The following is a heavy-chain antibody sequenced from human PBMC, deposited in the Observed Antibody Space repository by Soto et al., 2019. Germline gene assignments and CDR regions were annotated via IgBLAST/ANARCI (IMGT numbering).Heavy chain of an antibody. CDR1: GGTFSTYS. CDR2: SPPIFGTS. Sequence: QVQLVQSGAEVKKPGSSVKVSCKASGGTFSTYSISWVRQAPGQGLEWMGGSPPIFGTSKYAQNFQGRVTITADEFTSTAYMELSSLRSDDTAVYYCARGGRHPRSSYFYGMVVWGQGTTVTVSS. V-gene: IGHV1-69*01. J-gene: IGHJ6*02. CDR3: ARGGRHPRSSYFYGMVV.